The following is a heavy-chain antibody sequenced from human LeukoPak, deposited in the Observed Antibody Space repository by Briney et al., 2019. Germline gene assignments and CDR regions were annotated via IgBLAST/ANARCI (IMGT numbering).Heavy chain of an antibody. V-gene: IGHV3-11*06. Sequence: TGGSLRLSCAASGFTFSDCYMTWIRQAPRKGLEWVSYISGTSSFIKYANFVKGRFTSYRANAKNSLYLLMNSLKVEDTVVYYCARKVPPDYWGQGTLVTVSS. CDR2: ISGTSSFI. CDR3: ARKVPPDY. CDR1: GFTFSDCY. J-gene: IGHJ4*02.